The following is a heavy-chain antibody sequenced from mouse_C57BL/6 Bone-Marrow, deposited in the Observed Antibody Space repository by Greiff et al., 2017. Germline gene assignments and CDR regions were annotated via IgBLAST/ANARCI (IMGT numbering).Heavy chain of an antibody. D-gene: IGHD1-1*01. CDR2: INPSSGYT. CDR3: ARGPLIYYYGSSISWFAY. V-gene: IGHV1-4*01. CDR1: GYTFTSYT. Sequence: VQLQQSGAELARPGASVKMSCKASGYTFTSYTMHWVKQRPGQGLEWIGYINPSSGYTKYNQKFKDKATLTADKSSSTAYMQLSSLTSEDSAVYYCARGPLIYYYGSSISWFAYWGQGTLLTVSA. J-gene: IGHJ3*01.